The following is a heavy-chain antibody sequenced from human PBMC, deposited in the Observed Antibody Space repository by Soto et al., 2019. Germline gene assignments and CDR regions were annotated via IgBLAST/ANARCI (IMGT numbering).Heavy chain of an antibody. CDR3: ARASIAVAGTEVGWFDP. CDR1: GGTFSSYA. Sequence: ALVKVSCKASGGTFSSYAISWVRQAPGQGLEWMGGIIPIFGTANYAQKFQGRVTITADESTSTAYMELSSLRSEDTAVYYCARASIAVAGTEVGWFDPWGQGTLVTVSS. CDR2: IIPIFGTA. J-gene: IGHJ5*02. D-gene: IGHD6-19*01. V-gene: IGHV1-69*13.